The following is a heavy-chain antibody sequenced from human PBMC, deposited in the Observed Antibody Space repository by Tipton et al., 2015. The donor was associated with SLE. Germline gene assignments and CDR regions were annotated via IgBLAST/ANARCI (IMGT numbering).Heavy chain of an antibody. D-gene: IGHD6-13*01. CDR1: GYSISSGYY. J-gene: IGHJ4*02. CDR3: AWLLAAAGTGGY. CDR2: IYHSGST. V-gene: IGHV4-38-2*02. Sequence: TLSLTCTVSGYSISSGYYWGWIRQPPGKGLEWIGSIYHSGSTYYNPSLKSRVTISVDTSKNQFSLKPSSVTAADTAVYYCAWLLAAAGTGGYWGQGTLVTVSS.